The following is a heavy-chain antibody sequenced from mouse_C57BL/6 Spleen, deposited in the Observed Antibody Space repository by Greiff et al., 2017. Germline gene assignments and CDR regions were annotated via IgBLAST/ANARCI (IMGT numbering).Heavy chain of an antibody. J-gene: IGHJ1*03. D-gene: IGHD2-12*01. V-gene: IGHV1-69*01. Sequence: QVQLQQSGAELVMPGASVKLSCKASGYTFTSYWMHWVKQRPGQGLEWIGEIDPSDSYTNYNQKFKGKSTLTVDKSSSTAYMQLSSLTSEDSAVYYCARRDTTGYCDVWGTGTTVTVSS. CDR3: ARRDTTGYCDV. CDR1: GYTFTSYW. CDR2: IDPSDSYT.